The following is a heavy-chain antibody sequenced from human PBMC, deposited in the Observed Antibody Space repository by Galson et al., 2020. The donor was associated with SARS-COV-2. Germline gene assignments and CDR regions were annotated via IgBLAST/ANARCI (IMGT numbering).Heavy chain of an antibody. V-gene: IGHV3-23*01. D-gene: IGHD2-15*01. Sequence: GGSLRLSCAASGFTFSSYAMSWVRQAPGKGLEWVSDISGSGGSTYYADSVKGRFTISRDNSKNTLYLQMNSLRAEDTAVYYCAKALRYCSGGSCSFVGFDPWGQGTLVTVSS. J-gene: IGHJ5*02. CDR2: ISGSGGST. CDR3: AKALRYCSGGSCSFVGFDP. CDR1: GFTFSSYA.